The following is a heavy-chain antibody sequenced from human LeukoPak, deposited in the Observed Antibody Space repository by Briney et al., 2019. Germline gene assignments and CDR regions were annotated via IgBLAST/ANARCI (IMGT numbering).Heavy chain of an antibody. CDR3: AKDYGSGEIIDY. CDR1: GFTFTTYW. D-gene: IGHD3-10*01. CDR2: ISGSGGST. V-gene: IGHV3-23*01. Sequence: PGGSLRLSCVASGFTFTTYWMHWVRQAPGKGLEWVSAISGSGGSTYYADSVKGRFTISRDNSKNTLYLQMNSLRAEDTAVYYCAKDYGSGEIIDYWGQGTLVTVSS. J-gene: IGHJ4*02.